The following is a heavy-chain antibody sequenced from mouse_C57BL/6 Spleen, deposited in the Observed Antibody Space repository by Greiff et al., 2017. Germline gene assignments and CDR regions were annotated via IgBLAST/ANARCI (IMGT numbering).Heavy chain of an antibody. CDR3: AREGGLRRGLAY. D-gene: IGHD2-4*01. J-gene: IGHJ3*01. CDR2: ISYDGSN. V-gene: IGHV3-6*01. CDR1: GYSITSGYY. Sequence: EVQLKESGPGLVKPSQSLYLSCSATGYSITSGYYWNWIRQFPGNKLEWMYYISYDGSNNYNPSLKNRISITRDTSNNQFFLKLNSVTTEDTATYYCAREGGLRRGLAYWGQGTLVTVSA.